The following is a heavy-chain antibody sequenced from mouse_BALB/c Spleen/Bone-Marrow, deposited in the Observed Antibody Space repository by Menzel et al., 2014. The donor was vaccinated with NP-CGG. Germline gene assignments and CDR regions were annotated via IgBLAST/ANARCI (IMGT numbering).Heavy chain of an antibody. Sequence: EVMLVESGGGLVQPGSSLRLSCATSGFTFTDYYMNWVRQPPGKALEWLGFIRNKANGYTTEFSASVKGRFTTSRDNSQSILYLQMNTLRAEDSATYYCARYDGYSDNAMDYWGQGTSVTVSS. CDR1: GFTFTDYY. D-gene: IGHD2-3*01. V-gene: IGHV7-3*02. J-gene: IGHJ4*01. CDR2: IRNKANGYTT. CDR3: ARYDGYSDNAMDY.